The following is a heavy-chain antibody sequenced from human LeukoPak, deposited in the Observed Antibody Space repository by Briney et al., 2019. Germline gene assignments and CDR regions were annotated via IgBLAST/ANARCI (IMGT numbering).Heavy chain of an antibody. Sequence: GGSLRLSCAASGFTFSSYSMNWVRQAPGKGLEWVSSISCSSSYIYYADSVKGRFTISRDNAKNSLYLQMNSLRAEDTAVYYCARDVTTVTTFYGMDVWGQGTTVTVSS. V-gene: IGHV3-21*01. CDR1: GFTFSSYS. CDR2: ISCSSSYI. CDR3: ARDVTTVTTFYGMDV. J-gene: IGHJ6*02. D-gene: IGHD4-11*01.